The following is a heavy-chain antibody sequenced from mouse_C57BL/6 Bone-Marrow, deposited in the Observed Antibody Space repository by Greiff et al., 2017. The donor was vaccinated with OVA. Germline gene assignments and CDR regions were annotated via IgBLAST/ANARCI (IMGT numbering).Heavy chain of an antibody. CDR3: ARSHSNSYFDY. Sequence: VKLMESGPELVKPGASVKISCKASGYAFSSSWMNWVKQRPGKGLEWIGRIYPGDGDTNYNGKFKGKATLTADKSSSTAYMQLSSLTSEDSAVYFCARSHSNSYFDYWGQGTTLTVSS. D-gene: IGHD2-5*01. CDR2: IYPGDGDT. CDR1: GYAFSSSW. V-gene: IGHV1-82*01. J-gene: IGHJ2*01.